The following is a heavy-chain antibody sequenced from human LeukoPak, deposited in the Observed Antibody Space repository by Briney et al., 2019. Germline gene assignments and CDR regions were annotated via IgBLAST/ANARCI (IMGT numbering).Heavy chain of an antibody. D-gene: IGHD3-3*01. CDR2: ISGSGGST. CDR1: GFTFSGYA. J-gene: IGHJ4*02. V-gene: IGHV3-23*01. CDR3: ASQEWLTIDY. Sequence: GGSLRLSCAASGFTFSGYAMSWVRQAPGKGLEWVSAISGSGGSTYYADSVKGRFTISRDNSKNTLYLQMNSLRAEDTAVYYCASQEWLTIDYWGQGTLVTVSS.